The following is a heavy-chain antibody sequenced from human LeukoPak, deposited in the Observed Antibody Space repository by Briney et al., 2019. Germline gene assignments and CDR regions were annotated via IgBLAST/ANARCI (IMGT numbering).Heavy chain of an antibody. CDR1: GFTFSSYW. J-gene: IGHJ4*02. CDR2: IYNDETTT. Sequence: QSGGSLRLSCAASGFTFSSYWMHWVRQPPGRGLVWVSRIYNDETTTNYADPVKGRFTSSRDNAKITLYLQMNSLRAEDTAVYYCVRDLGGPDYWGQGTLVTVSS. V-gene: IGHV3-74*01. D-gene: IGHD3-10*01. CDR3: VRDLGGPDY.